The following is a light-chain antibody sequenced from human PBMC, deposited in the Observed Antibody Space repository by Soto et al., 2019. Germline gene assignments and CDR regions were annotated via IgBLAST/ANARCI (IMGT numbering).Light chain of an antibody. Sequence: EIVLTQSPNTLSLSPGERATLSCTARQSVGRTLAWFQQKPGQAPKLLIYDASNRATGIPARFTGSGSGTDFTPTIRSLEPEDFAIYYCQQRDSWPLTFGGGTKV. J-gene: IGKJ4*01. CDR2: DAS. V-gene: IGKV3-11*01. CDR1: QSVGRT. CDR3: QQRDSWPLT.